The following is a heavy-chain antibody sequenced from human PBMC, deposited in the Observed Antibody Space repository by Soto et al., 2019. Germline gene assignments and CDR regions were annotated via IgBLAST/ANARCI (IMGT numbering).Heavy chain of an antibody. D-gene: IGHD3-3*01. CDR2: ISISGSNI. CDR1: GFTFNDYY. V-gene: IGHV3-11*01. Sequence: GSLRLSCAASGFTFNDYYMTWIRQAPGKGLEWISYISISGSNIHYADSVKGRFTISRDNAKKSLYLQMDSLRAEDTAVYFCARGWRCDFWSGYFEFWGQGALVTVSS. CDR3: ARGWRCDFWSGYFEF. J-gene: IGHJ4*02.